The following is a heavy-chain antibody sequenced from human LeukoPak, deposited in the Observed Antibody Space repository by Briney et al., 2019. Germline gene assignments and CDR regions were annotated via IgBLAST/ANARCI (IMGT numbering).Heavy chain of an antibody. CDR1: GYTFTSYD. CDR2: MNPNSGNT. J-gene: IGHJ4*02. V-gene: IGHV1-8*01. CDR3: ARDHIWSTSGWGYFDY. D-gene: IGHD6-19*01. Sequence: GASVKVSCKASGYTFTSYDINWVRQATGQGLEWMGWMNPNSGNTGYAQKFQGRVTMTRNTSISTAYMELSSLRSEDTAVYYCARDHIWSTSGWGYFDYWGQGTLVTVSS.